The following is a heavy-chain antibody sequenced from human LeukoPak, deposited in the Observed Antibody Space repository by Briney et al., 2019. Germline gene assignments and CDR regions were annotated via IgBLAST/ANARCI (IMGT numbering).Heavy chain of an antibody. CDR1: GGSISSSSYY. CDR3: ARGVVIAPQTFDY. V-gene: IGHV4-61*05. Sequence: SETLSLTCTVSGGSISSSSYYWGWIRQPPGKGLEWIGYIYYSGTTNYDPSLKSRVTISVDTTKSQFSLKLSSVTAADTAVYYCARGVVIAPQTFDYWGQGILVTVSS. J-gene: IGHJ4*02. CDR2: IYYSGTT. D-gene: IGHD2-21*01.